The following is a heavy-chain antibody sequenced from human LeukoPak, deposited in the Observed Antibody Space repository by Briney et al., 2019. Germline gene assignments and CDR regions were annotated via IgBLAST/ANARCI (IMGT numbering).Heavy chain of an antibody. D-gene: IGHD3-22*01. V-gene: IGHV3-23*01. J-gene: IGHJ6*02. CDR2: ISGSGGST. CDR1: GFTFSSYA. Sequence: GGSLRLSCAASGFTFSSYAMNWVRQAPGKGLEWVSAISGSGGSTYYADSVKGRFTISRDNSKNTLYLQMNSLRAEDTAVYYCARDPAPYYYDSSGYYSRPGMDVWGQGTTVTVSS. CDR3: ARDPAPYYYDSSGYYSRPGMDV.